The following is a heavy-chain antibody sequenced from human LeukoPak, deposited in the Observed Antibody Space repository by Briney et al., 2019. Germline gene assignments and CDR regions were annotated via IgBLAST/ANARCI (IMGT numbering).Heavy chain of an antibody. CDR2: INHSGST. J-gene: IGHJ3*02. CDR3: ARGPTKVDQLLLGGDDAFDI. CDR1: GFTFSSYW. V-gene: IGHV4-34*01. Sequence: GSLRLSCAASGFTFSSYWMSWIRQPPGKGLEWIGEINHSGSTNYNPSLKSRVTISVDTSKNQFSLKLSSVTAADTAVYYCARGPTKVDQLLLGGDDAFDIWGQGTMVTVSS. D-gene: IGHD2-2*01.